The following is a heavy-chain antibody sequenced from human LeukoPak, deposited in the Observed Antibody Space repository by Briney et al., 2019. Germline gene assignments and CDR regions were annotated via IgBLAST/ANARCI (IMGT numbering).Heavy chain of an antibody. D-gene: IGHD4-23*01. CDR2: ISYDGSNK. V-gene: IGHV3-30*04. CDR3: AKALDSGGNFYFDY. Sequence: GGSLRLSCAASGYTFSSYAMHWVRQAPGKGLEWVALISYDGSNKYYRDSVKGRFTISRDNSKNTLYLQMNSLRAEDTAVYYCAKALDSGGNFYFDYWGQGTLVTVSS. J-gene: IGHJ4*02. CDR1: GYTFSSYA.